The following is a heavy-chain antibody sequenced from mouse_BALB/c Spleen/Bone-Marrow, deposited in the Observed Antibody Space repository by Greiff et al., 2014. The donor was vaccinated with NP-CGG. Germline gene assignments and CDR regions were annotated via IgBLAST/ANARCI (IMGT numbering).Heavy chain of an antibody. D-gene: IGHD4-1*01. CDR3: ARGLGEIWGY. CDR1: GYSFTNYW. V-gene: IGHV1-61*01. J-gene: IGHJ2*01. Sequence: QVDVKQSGAELVRPGTSVQLSCKASGYSFTNYWTNWVKQRPGQGLEWIGMIHPSDSESRLNQKFKDKATLTVDKSSTTAYMQLSSPTSEDSAVYYCARGLGEIWGYWGQGTTLTVSS. CDR2: IHPSDSES.